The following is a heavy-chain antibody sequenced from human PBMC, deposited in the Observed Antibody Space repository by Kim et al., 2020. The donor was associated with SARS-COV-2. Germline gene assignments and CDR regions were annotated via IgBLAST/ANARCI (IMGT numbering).Heavy chain of an antibody. Sequence: SETLSLTCTVFGGSMYSSSYYWGWVRQPPGKGLEWIGTIYYSGATYYNPSLKSRVAMSVDTSQNQFSLKLTSVIAADTAVYYCARLRWAQLNWLDPWGQGIQVTVSS. CDR3: ARLRWAQLNWLDP. CDR2: IYYSGAT. D-gene: IGHD1-1*01. V-gene: IGHV4-39*01. J-gene: IGHJ5*02. CDR1: GGSMYSSSYY.